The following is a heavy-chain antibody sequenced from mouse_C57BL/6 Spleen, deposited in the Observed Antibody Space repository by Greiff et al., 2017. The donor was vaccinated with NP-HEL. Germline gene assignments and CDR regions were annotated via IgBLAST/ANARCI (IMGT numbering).Heavy chain of an antibody. V-gene: IGHV1-7*01. Sequence: VQLVESGAELAKPGASVKLSCKASGYTFTSYWMHWVKPRPGQGLEWIGYINPSRGYPTYNQKFKDKATLTADKSSSTAYMPLSSMTYEDSAVYDCARGGIHEGFAYWGQGTLVTVSA. J-gene: IGHJ3*01. CDR2: INPSRGYP. CDR1: GYTFTSYW. CDR3: ARGGIHEGFAY.